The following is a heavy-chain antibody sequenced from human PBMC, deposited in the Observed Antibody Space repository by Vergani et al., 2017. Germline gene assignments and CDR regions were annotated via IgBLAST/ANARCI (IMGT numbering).Heavy chain of an antibody. V-gene: IGHV3-23*01. CDR3: ARDSGSGDCSGGSCYFDY. CDR2: ISGSGGST. CDR1: GFTFSSYA. J-gene: IGHJ4*02. Sequence: EVQLLESGGGLVQPGGSLRLSCAASGFTFSSYAMSWVRQAPGKGLEWVSAISGSGGSTYYADSVKGRFTISRDNSKNTLYLQMNSLRAEDTAVYYCARDSGSGDCSGGSCYFDYWGQGTLVTVSS. D-gene: IGHD2-15*01.